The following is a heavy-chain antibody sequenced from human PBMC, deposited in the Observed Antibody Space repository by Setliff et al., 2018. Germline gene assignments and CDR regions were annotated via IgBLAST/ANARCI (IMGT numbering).Heavy chain of an antibody. Sequence: ASVKVSCKASGYTFTGHYIHWVRQAPGQGLAWMGWINPRTGVTNSAQKFQGRVTMTRDTSITTVYMDLSRLKSDDTAVYYCARGTDYHGSGSYWAKDVWGKGTTVTVSS. V-gene: IGHV1-2*02. CDR2: INPRTGVT. CDR3: ARGTDYHGSGSYWAKDV. J-gene: IGHJ6*04. D-gene: IGHD3-10*01. CDR1: GYTFTGHY.